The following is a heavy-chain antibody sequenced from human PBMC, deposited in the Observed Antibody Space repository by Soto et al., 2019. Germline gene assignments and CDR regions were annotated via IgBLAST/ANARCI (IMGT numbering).Heavy chain of an antibody. V-gene: IGHV3-7*01. Sequence: GSLRLSCSASVFTFISNWMSWIRQAPGTGLEWVANIKRDGSEKYYVDSVKGRFTISRDNAKNSLYLQMNSRRAEDTAVYYCARGHLNYYYSSGYFDYWGQGTLVTVSS. J-gene: IGHJ4*02. CDR3: ARGHLNYYYSSGYFDY. CDR1: VFTFISNW. D-gene: IGHD3-22*01. CDR2: IKRDGSEK.